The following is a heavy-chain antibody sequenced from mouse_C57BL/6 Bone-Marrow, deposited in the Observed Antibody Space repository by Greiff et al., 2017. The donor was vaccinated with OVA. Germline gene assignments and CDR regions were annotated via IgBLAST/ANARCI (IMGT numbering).Heavy chain of an antibody. CDR2: IYPRSGNT. J-gene: IGHJ2*01. V-gene: IGHV1-81*01. CDR3: AREGDSSGYPDY. D-gene: IGHD3-2*02. CDR1: GYTFTSYG. Sequence: VKLMESGAELARPGASVKLSCKASGYTFTSYGISWVKQRTGQGLEWIGEIYPRSGNTYYNEKFKGKATLTADKSSSTAYMELRSLTSEDSAVYVCAREGDSSGYPDYWGQGTTLTVSS.